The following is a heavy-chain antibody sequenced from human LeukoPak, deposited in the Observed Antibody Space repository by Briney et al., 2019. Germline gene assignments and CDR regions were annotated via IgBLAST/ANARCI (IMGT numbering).Heavy chain of an antibody. CDR1: GLTFRNYA. CDR2: ICANDGNT. CDR3: AKGSGSSCYSPCDY. V-gene: IGHV3-23*01. Sequence: GGSLRLPCAASGLTFRNYAMSWVRQAPGKGLEWVSVICANDGNTYYADAVKGRFTISRGNSKDTLYLQMDSLRAEDTAVYYCAKGSGSSCYSPCDYWGQGILVTVSS. D-gene: IGHD2-15*01. J-gene: IGHJ4*02.